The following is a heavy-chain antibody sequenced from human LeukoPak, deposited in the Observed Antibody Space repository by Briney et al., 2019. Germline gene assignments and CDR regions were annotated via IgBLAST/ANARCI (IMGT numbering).Heavy chain of an antibody. CDR2: IRYDGKTE. CDR3: VRDGMVTEPINY. D-gene: IGHD2-21*02. CDR1: GFTFGNYG. J-gene: IGHJ4*02. Sequence: GGSLRLSCVVSGFTFGNYGMHWVRQAPGKGLEWVAFIRYDGKTEHYADSVKGRLTVSRDTSKNTLYLQMNSLRVEDTAVYYCVRDGMVTEPINYWGQGTLVTVSS. V-gene: IGHV3-30*02.